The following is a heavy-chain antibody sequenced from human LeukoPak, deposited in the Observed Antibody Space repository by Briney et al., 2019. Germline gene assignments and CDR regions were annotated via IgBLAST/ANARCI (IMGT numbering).Heavy chain of an antibody. V-gene: IGHV4-34*01. Sequence: SETLSLTCAVYGGSFSGYYWSWIRQPPGKGLEWIGEINHSGSTNYNPSLKSRVTISVDTSKNQFSLKLSSVTAADTAVYYCARPRYGSGSYYLDYRGQGTLVTVSS. J-gene: IGHJ4*02. CDR2: INHSGST. D-gene: IGHD3-10*01. CDR3: ARPRYGSGSYYLDY. CDR1: GGSFSGYY.